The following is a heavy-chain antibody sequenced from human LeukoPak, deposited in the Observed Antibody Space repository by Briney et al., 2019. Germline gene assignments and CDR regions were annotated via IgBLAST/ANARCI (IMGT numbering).Heavy chain of an antibody. J-gene: IGHJ4*02. V-gene: IGHV3-30-3*01. Sequence: PGRSLRLSCAASGFTFSSYAMHWVRQAPGKGLEWVAVISYDGSNKYYADSVKGRFTISRDNSKNTLYLQMNSLRAEDTAVYYCARAQTQLVRYFDYWGQGTLVTVSS. CDR3: ARAQTQLVRYFDY. D-gene: IGHD6-13*01. CDR2: ISYDGSNK. CDR1: GFTFSSYA.